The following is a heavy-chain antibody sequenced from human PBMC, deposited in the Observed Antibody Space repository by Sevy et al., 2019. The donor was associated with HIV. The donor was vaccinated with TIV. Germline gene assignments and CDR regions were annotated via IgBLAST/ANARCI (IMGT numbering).Heavy chain of an antibody. D-gene: IGHD5-18*01. J-gene: IGHJ4*02. Sequence: GGSLRLSCAASGFAFSTHAMHWVRQAPGKGLEWVAVISYEGTETFYAASVEGRFTISRDNSKNTLYLQMNSLRAEDTAVYYCARDGGAYTYGTGKYWGQGTLVTVSS. V-gene: IGHV3-30-3*01. CDR1: GFAFSTHA. CDR2: ISYEGTET. CDR3: ARDGGAYTYGTGKY.